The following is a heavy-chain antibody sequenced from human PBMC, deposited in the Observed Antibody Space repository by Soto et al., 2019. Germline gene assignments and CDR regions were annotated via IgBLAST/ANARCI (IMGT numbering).Heavy chain of an antibody. CDR3: AKGPGGWYADY. D-gene: IGHD6-19*01. J-gene: IGHJ4*02. V-gene: IGHV3-30*18. Sequence: QVQLVESGGGVVQPGRSLRLSFAASGFTFSSYGMHWVRQAPGKGLEWVAVISYDGSNKYYADSVKGRFTISRDNSKTTLYLQMNSLRAEDTAVYYCAKGPGGWYADYWGQGTLVTVSS. CDR2: ISYDGSNK. CDR1: GFTFSSYG.